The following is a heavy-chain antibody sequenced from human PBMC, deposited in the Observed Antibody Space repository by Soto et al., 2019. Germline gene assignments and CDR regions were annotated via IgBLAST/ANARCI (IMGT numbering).Heavy chain of an antibody. CDR3: ARASGESPLDY. V-gene: IGHV3-30-3*01. CDR1: GFTFSSYA. CDR2: ISYDGSNK. J-gene: IGHJ4*02. Sequence: GGSLRLSCAASGFTFSSYAMHWVRQAPGKGLEWVAVISYDGSNKYYADSVKGRFTISRDNSKNTLYLQMNSLRAEDTAVYYCARASGESPLDYWGQGTLVTVSS. D-gene: IGHD3-10*01.